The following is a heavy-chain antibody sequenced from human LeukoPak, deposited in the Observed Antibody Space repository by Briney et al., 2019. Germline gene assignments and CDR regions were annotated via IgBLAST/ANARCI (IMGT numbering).Heavy chain of an antibody. CDR3: ARGQFRLSSYESSAFDY. V-gene: IGHV3-30*04. CDR1: GFIFDDYA. Sequence: GGSLRLSCAASGFIFDDYAMHWVRQVPGKGLEWVAVISYGGNNKYYADSVKGRFTISRDNSTNTLYLQMNSLRAEDMAVFYCARGQFRLSSYESSAFDYWGQGTLVTVSS. D-gene: IGHD3-22*01. J-gene: IGHJ4*02. CDR2: ISYGGNNK.